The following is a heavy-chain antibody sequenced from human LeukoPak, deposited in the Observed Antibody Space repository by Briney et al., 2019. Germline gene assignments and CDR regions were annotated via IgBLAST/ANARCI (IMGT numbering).Heavy chain of an antibody. D-gene: IGHD3-10*01. Sequence: NPSETLSLTCTVSGGSISSYYWSWIRQSPGKGLECIGYIHYTGSTNYNPSLKSRVTISVETSKNQFSLKLNFVTAADTAVYYCARKGRGPYGSVNGYFDYWGQGTLVTVSS. CDR2: IHYTGST. J-gene: IGHJ4*02. CDR1: GGSISSYY. V-gene: IGHV4-59*08. CDR3: ARKGRGPYGSVNGYFDY.